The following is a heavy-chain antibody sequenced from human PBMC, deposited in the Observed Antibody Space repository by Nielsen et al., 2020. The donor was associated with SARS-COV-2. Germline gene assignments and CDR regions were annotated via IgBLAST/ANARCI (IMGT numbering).Heavy chain of an antibody. V-gene: IGHV3-30-3*01. D-gene: IGHD5-12*01. Sequence: WIRQPPGKGLEWVAVISYDGSNKYYADSVKGRFTISRDNSKNTLYLQMNSLRAEDTAVYYCARGSPLSWPRPTKYGMDVWGQGTTVTVSS. CDR2: ISYDGSNK. J-gene: IGHJ6*02. CDR3: ARGSPLSWPRPTKYGMDV.